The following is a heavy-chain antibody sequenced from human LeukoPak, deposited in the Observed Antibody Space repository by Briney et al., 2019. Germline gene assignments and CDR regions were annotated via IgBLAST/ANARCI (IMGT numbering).Heavy chain of an antibody. CDR2: IYSSRS. J-gene: IGHJ4*02. D-gene: IGHD4-17*01. V-gene: IGHV4-4*07. CDR1: GASISSYY. CDR3: ARTRFYGDYRWGYFDY. Sequence: PSETLSLTCTVSGASISSYYWSWIRQPAGKGLEWIGRIYSSRSIYNPSLKSRVTMSVDTSKNQFSLKLSSVTAADTAVYYCARTRFYGDYRWGYFDYWGQGTLVTVSS.